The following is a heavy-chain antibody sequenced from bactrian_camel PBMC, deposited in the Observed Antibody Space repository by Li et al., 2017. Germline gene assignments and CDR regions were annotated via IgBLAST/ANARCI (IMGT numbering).Heavy chain of an antibody. Sequence: VQLVESGGDVVKPGGSLRLSCVASGFTLGTTAMSWIRQAPGKGLEWVSVFNAGGSVYYADSVKGRFTISRDYAKNTVYLQMNSLEPEDTGVYYCTSEGAGPPTQPPFRLLTCSSDWGQGTQVTVS. V-gene: IGHV3S40*01. CDR2: FNAGGSV. CDR1: GFTLGTTA. CDR3: TSEGAGPPTQPPFRLLTCSSD. J-gene: IGHJ4*01. D-gene: IGHD3*01.